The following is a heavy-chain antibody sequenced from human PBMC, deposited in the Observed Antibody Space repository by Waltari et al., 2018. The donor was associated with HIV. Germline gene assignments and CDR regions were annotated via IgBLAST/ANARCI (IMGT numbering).Heavy chain of an antibody. V-gene: IGHV3-23*01. Sequence: EVRLLESGGGLVRPGGALRLSCTASDVSLPPYERRGVRQAPGKGLEWVSSISGTGDFTYYADAVKGRLTMSRDNSKNTVSLQMRSLRGEDTAVYYCTKGVTYDVLTGFSPFDSWGQGTLVTVSS. CDR3: TKGVTYDVLTGFSPFDS. D-gene: IGHD3-9*01. CDR1: DVSLPPYE. CDR2: ISGTGDFT. J-gene: IGHJ4*02.